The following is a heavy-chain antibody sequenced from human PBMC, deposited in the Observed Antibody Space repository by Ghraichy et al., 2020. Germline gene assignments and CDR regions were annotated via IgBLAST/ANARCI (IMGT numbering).Heavy chain of an antibody. D-gene: IGHD4-17*01. CDR1: GFTFSSYG. CDR3: ARGGYGDYVSWFDP. Sequence: SLRLSCAASGFTFSSYGMHWVRQAPGKGLEWVAVIWYDGSNKYYADSVKGRFTISRDNSKNTLYLQMNSLRAEDTAVYYCARGGYGDYVSWFDPWGQGTLVTVSS. J-gene: IGHJ5*02. CDR2: IWYDGSNK. V-gene: IGHV3-33*01.